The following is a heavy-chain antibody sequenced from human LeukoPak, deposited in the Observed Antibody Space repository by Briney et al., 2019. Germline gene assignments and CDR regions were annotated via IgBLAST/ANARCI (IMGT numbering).Heavy chain of an antibody. CDR2: IRYDGSNK. CDR3: ATTYYYDSSGYYYLYYFDY. D-gene: IGHD3-22*01. V-gene: IGHV3-30*02. Sequence: PGGSLRLSCAASGFTFSSYGMHWVRQAPGKGLEWVAFIRYDGSNKYYADSVKGRFTISRDNSKNTLYLQMNSLRAEDTAVYYCATTYYYDSSGYYYLYYFDYWGQGTLVTVSS. CDR1: GFTFSSYG. J-gene: IGHJ4*02.